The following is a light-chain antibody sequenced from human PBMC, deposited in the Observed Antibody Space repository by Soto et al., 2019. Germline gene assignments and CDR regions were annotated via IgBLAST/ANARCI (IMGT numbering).Light chain of an antibody. Sequence: QSALTQPASVSGSPGQSITISCTGTSSDVGGYNYVSWYQQHPGKAPKLIIYEVSNRPSGVSNRFSCSKSGNTASLTISGLQAEDAADYYCNSYTSKSTGVFGTGTKVTVL. V-gene: IGLV2-14*01. CDR3: NSYTSKSTGV. J-gene: IGLJ1*01. CDR2: EVS. CDR1: SSDVGGYNY.